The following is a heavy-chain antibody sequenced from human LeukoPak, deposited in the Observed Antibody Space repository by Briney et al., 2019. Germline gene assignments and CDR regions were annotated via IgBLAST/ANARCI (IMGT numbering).Heavy chain of an antibody. CDR2: ISGSGGST. Sequence: ETLSLTCTVSGGSISSSSYYWGWIRQPPGKGLEWVSAISGSGGSTYYADSVKGRFTISRDNSKNTLYLQMNSLRAEDTAVYYCAKAKFPRSTSCLGDYWGQGTLVTVSS. CDR1: GGSISSSSYY. D-gene: IGHD2-2*01. V-gene: IGHV3-23*01. CDR3: AKAKFPRSTSCLGDY. J-gene: IGHJ4*02.